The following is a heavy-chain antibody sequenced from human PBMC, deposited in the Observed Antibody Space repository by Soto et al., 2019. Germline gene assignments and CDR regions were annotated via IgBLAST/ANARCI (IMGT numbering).Heavy chain of an antibody. CDR1: GFAFGNSW. J-gene: IGHJ3*02. Sequence: EVQLVESGGGLVQPGGSLRLSCAASGFAFGNSWMTWVRQAPGKGLEWVANIKGDGSAKSYLDSVRGRFTVSRDNAENSLFLQMNILRAEDTALYYCARDVSPGSGGYYFYAFDIWGQGTMVTDSS. CDR3: ARDVSPGSGGYYFYAFDI. V-gene: IGHV3-7*05. D-gene: IGHD6-25*01. CDR2: IKGDGSAK.